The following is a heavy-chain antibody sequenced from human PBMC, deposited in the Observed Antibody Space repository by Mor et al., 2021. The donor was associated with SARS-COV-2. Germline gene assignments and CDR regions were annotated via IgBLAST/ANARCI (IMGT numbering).Heavy chain of an antibody. D-gene: IGHD2-2*01. J-gene: IGHJ5*02. Sequence: SLKSRVTISVDTSKNQFSLKLSSVTAADTAVYYCARHPFLYCSSTSCFRTNWFDPWGQGTLVTVSS. V-gene: IGHV4-59*08. CDR3: ARHPFLYCSSTSCFRTNWFDP.